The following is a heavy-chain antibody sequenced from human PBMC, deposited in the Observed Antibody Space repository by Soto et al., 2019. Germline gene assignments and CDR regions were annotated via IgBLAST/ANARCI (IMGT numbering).Heavy chain of an antibody. J-gene: IGHJ6*02. Sequence: QVQLVQSGGEVKKPGASVKVSCKTSGYSFTTYGISWVRQAPGQGLEWMGWISAYNGNTNYAQKLQGRVTMTTDTSXXTASMELRSLRSDDTAVYYCAREGQAPYYYYGMDVWGQGSTVTVSS. CDR2: ISAYNGNT. CDR1: GYSFTTYG. CDR3: AREGQAPYYYYGMDV. V-gene: IGHV1-18*01.